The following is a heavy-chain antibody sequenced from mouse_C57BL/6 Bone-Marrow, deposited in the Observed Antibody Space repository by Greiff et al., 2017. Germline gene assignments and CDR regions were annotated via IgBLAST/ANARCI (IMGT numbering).Heavy chain of an antibody. J-gene: IGHJ2*01. D-gene: IGHD1-1*01. Sequence: EVQRVESGGGLVKPGGSLKLSCAASGFTFSSYAMSWVRQTPEKRLEWVATISDGGSYTYYPDNVKGRFTISRDNAKNNLYLQMSHLKSEDTAMYYCAREANYGSSYYFDYWGQGTTLTVSS. CDR2: ISDGGSYT. CDR3: AREANYGSSYYFDY. CDR1: GFTFSSYA. V-gene: IGHV5-4*01.